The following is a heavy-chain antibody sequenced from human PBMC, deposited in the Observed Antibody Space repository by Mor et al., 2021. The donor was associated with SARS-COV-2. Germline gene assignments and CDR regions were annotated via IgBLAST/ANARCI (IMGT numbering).Heavy chain of an antibody. CDR3: ARGRGIAARSLYY. D-gene: IGHD6-6*01. J-gene: IGHJ4*02. CDR2: INHSGST. Sequence: GEINHSGSTNYNPSLKSRVTISVDTSKNQFSLKLSSVTAADTAVYYCARGRGIAARSLYYWGQGTLVTVSS. V-gene: IGHV4-34*01.